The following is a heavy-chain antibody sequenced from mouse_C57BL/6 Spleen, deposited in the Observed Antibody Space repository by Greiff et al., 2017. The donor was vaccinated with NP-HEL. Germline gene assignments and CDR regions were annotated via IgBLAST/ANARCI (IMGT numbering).Heavy chain of an antibody. CDR3: ARSGDSWFAY. CDR1: GFNMKNTY. CDR2: IDSANGNT. D-gene: IGHD2-13*01. Sequence: EVQRQQSVAELVRPGASVKLSCIASGFNMKNTYMHWVKQRPEQGLEWIGRIDSANGNTKYAPKFQGKATITADTSSNTAYLQLSSLTSEDTAIYYCARSGDSWFAYWGQGTLVTVSA. J-gene: IGHJ3*01. V-gene: IGHV14-3*01.